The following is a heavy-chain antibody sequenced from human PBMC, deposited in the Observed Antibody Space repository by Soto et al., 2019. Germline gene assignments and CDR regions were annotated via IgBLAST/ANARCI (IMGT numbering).Heavy chain of an antibody. CDR1: GFTFSSYH. CDR3: ARDAFEAITVAGNGGGY. D-gene: IGHD6-19*01. CDR2: ISSSSNYI. V-gene: IGHV3-21*06. Sequence: EVQLVESGGGLVKPGGSLRLSCAASGFTFSSYHMSWVRQAPGKGLEWVSSISSSSNYIYYADSVKGRFTISRDNARNSLFLQMNRLRAEDTALYYCARDAFEAITVAGNGGGYWGQGTLVTVSS. J-gene: IGHJ4*02.